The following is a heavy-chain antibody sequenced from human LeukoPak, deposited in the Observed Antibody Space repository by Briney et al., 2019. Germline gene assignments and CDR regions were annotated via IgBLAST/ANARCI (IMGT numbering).Heavy chain of an antibody. D-gene: IGHD1-1*01. CDR2: VDHTGST. CDR3: ARGRVSSSTWYSTYYYYFYMDV. V-gene: IGHV4-59*01. J-gene: IGHJ6*03. CDR1: GGSISSYY. Sequence: TSSETLSLTSTVSGGSISSYYWSWIRQPPGKGLEWIGYVDHTGSTNFNPSLNGRVSISRDTTNNLFSLRLRSVTAADTAVYFCARGRVSSSTWYSTYYYYFYMDVWGKGTTVTVSS.